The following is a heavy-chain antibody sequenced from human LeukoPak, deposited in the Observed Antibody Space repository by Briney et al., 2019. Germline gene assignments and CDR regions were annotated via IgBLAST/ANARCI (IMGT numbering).Heavy chain of an antibody. CDR1: GGSFSGYY. CDR2: INHSGST. J-gene: IGHJ3*02. CDR3: ARNKRRDAFDI. V-gene: IGHV4-34*01. Sequence: SETLSLTGAVYGGSFSGYYWSWIRQPPGKGLEWIGEINHSGSTNYNPSLKSRVTISVDTSKNQFSLKLSSVTAADTAVYYCARNKRRDAFDIWGQGTMVTVSS.